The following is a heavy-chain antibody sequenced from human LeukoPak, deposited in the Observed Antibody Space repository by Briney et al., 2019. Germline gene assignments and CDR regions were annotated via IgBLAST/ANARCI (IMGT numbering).Heavy chain of an antibody. V-gene: IGHV3-23*01. D-gene: IGHD3-3*01. CDR3: AKVTIFGVVITSPAQFDP. J-gene: IGHJ5*02. Sequence: GGSLRLSCAASGFTFSSSAMSWVRQAPGKGLELISAISSSGGTTYYTDSVKGRFTISRDNSKNTLYLQMNSLRAEDTAVYYCAKVTIFGVVITSPAQFDPWGQGTLVTVSS. CDR2: ISSSGGTT. CDR1: GFTFSSSA.